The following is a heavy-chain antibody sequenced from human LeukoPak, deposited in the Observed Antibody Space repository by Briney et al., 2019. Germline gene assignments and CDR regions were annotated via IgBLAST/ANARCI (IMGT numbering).Heavy chain of an antibody. D-gene: IGHD2-2*01. CDR2: IYPGDSDT. Sequence: PGESLKISCKGSGYSFTSYWIGWVRQMPGKGLEWMGIIYPGDSDTRYSPSFQGQVTISADKSISTAYLQWSSLKASDTAMYYCARQSSSYCSSTSCPPRWFDPWGQGTLVTVSS. V-gene: IGHV5-51*01. CDR1: GYSFTSYW. CDR3: ARQSSSYCSSTSCPPRWFDP. J-gene: IGHJ5*02.